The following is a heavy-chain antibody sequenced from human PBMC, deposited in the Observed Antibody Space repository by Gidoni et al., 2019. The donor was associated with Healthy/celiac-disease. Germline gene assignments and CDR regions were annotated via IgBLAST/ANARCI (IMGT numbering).Heavy chain of an antibody. Sequence: QVQLQESGPGLVKHSETLSLTCTVSGGSISSYYWSWIRQPPGKGLEWIGYIYYSGSTNYNPSLKSRVTISVDTSKNQFSRKLSSVTAADTAVYYCARDGVGDILTGYTDWGQGTLVTVSS. CDR3: ARDGVGDILTGYTD. V-gene: IGHV4-59*01. CDR2: IYYSGST. CDR1: GGSISSYY. D-gene: IGHD3-9*01. J-gene: IGHJ4*02.